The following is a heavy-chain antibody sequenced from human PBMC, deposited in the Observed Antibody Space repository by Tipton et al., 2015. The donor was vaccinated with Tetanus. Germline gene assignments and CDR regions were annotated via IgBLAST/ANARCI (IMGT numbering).Heavy chain of an antibody. D-gene: IGHD3-22*01. CDR1: GYTFTGYY. CDR2: INPNSGGT. Sequence: QVQLVQSGAEVKKPGASVKVSCKASGYTFTGYYMHWVRQAPGPGLEWMGWINPNSGGTNYAQKFQGRVTMTRDTSISTAYMELSRLRSDDTAVYYCASNEAVITDGDWFDPWGQGTLVTVSS. CDR3: ASNEAVITDGDWFDP. J-gene: IGHJ5*02. V-gene: IGHV1-2*02.